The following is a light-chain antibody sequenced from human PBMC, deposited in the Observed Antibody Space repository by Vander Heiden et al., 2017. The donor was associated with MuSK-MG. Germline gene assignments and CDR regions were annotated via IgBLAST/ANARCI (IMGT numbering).Light chain of an antibody. J-gene: IGLJ1*01. CDR1: SSDVGGYNY. CDR2: DVS. CDR3: SSYTSSSLYV. Sequence: QSALTQPASVSASPGQSITISCTGTSSDVGGYNYVSWYQQHPGKAPKLMIYDVSNRPSGVSNRFSGSKSGNTASLTISGLQAGDEADYYCSSYTSSSLYVFGTGTKVTVL. V-gene: IGLV2-14*03.